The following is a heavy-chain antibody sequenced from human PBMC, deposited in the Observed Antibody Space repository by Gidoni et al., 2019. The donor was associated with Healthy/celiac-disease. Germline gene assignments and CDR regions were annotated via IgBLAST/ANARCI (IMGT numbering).Heavy chain of an antibody. CDR3: AKGARYDFWSGVDY. V-gene: IGHV3-9*01. D-gene: IGHD3-3*01. CDR1: GFTFDDYA. J-gene: IGHJ4*02. CDR2: ISWNSVSI. Sequence: EVQLVESGGGLVQPGRSLRLTCAASGFTFDDYAMHWVRQAPGKGLEWVSGISWNSVSIGYADSVKGRFTISRDNAKNSLYLQMNSLRAEDTALYYCAKGARYDFWSGVDYWGQGTLVTVSS.